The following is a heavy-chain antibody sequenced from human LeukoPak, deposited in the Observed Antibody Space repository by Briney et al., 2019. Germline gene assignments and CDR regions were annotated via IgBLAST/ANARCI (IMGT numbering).Heavy chain of an antibody. CDR3: AKNSGYYRLDS. Sequence: GGSLRLSCAASAFAFNNVWITWIRQAPGKGLEWVASISKDETHRQYAESLRGRFTISRDNAKNLLYLQMSSLRADDTAMYYCAKNSGYYRLDSWGQSTLVIVSS. CDR2: ISKDETHR. V-gene: IGHV3-7*01. CDR1: AFAFNNVW. D-gene: IGHD5-12*01. J-gene: IGHJ4*02.